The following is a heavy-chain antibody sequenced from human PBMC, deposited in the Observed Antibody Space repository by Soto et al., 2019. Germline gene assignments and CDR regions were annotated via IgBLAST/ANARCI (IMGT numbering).Heavy chain of an antibody. V-gene: IGHV3-23*01. CDR1: GFTLSNYA. D-gene: IGHD3-9*01. CDR2: ISGSGGDT. CDR3: ARIGDSDWPLGYYYGMDV. Sequence: EVQLLESGGGSVQPGGSRRLTCDTSGFTLSNYAMSWVRQAPGQGLEWVSGISGSGGDTYYADSVKGRFSISKDPSKTALYLEMDSLRAEDTATYYCARIGDSDWPLGYYYGMDVWGQGTTVIVSS. J-gene: IGHJ6*02.